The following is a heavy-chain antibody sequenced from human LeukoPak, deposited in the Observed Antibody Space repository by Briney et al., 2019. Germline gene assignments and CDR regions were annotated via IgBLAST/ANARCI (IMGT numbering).Heavy chain of an antibody. D-gene: IGHD3-22*01. Sequence: GRSLRLSYAASGFTFTSNAMGCVRQAPGKGLEWISVISGSGGNTNYADSVKGRFTISRDNSKNTLYLQMNSMRAEDTAVYYCAKERSASYYYDSSGYSNYNFDYWGQGTLVTISS. CDR2: ISGSGGNT. V-gene: IGHV3-23*01. CDR3: AKERSASYYYDSSGYSNYNFDY. CDR1: GFTFTSNA. J-gene: IGHJ4*02.